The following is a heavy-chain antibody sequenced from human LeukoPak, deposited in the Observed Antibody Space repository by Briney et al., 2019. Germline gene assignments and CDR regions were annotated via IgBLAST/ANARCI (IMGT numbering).Heavy chain of an antibody. CDR2: ISDNGDRT. CDR1: GFTFSSDA. CDR3: VKGRLTVAGHFDF. Sequence: GGSLRLSCAASGFTFSSDAMNWVRQAPGKGVEWVSVISDNGDRTYYADSVKGRFTISRDNSKNTLFLQMNSLRAEDTAVYYCVKGRLTVAGHFDFWGQGTLVTVSS. D-gene: IGHD6-19*01. V-gene: IGHV3-23*01. J-gene: IGHJ4*02.